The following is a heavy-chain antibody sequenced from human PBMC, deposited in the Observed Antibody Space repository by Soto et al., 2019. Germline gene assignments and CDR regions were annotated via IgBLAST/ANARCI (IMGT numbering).Heavy chain of an antibody. CDR1: GDTFTDYY. V-gene: IGHV1-46*01. D-gene: IGHD2-21*02. Sequence: QVQLVQSGAEVKKPGASVKVSCKASGDTFTDYYIHWVRQAPGQGLEWMATVNPSGGHTTYAQHFLGRMTMTRDTSTSPLYMELTSLTSEYTAVYYCARGGHLVVVTAALDYWGQGTLVTVSS. CDR3: ARGGHLVVVTAALDY. J-gene: IGHJ4*02. CDR2: VNPSGGHT.